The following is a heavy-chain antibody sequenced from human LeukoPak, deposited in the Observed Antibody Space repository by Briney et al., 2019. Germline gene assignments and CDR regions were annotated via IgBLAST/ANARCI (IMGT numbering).Heavy chain of an antibody. Sequence: GGSRRLSCAASGFTFSSYGMSWVRQAPGKGLEWVPAISGSGGSTYYADSVKGRFTISRDNSKNTLYLQMNSLRAEDTAVYYCAKGGYYYDSSGYFYWGQGALVTVSS. V-gene: IGHV3-23*01. CDR1: GFTFSSYG. CDR2: ISGSGGST. CDR3: AKGGYYYDSSGYFY. D-gene: IGHD3-22*01. J-gene: IGHJ4*02.